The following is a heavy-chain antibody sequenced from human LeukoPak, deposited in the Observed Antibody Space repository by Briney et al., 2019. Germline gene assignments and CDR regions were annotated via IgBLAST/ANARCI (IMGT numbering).Heavy chain of an antibody. CDR3: ARDLRASTSRFDY. V-gene: IGHV4-61*02. Sequence: SETLSLTCTVSGGSISSGSYYWSWIRQPAGKGLEWIGRIYTSGSTYYNPSLKSRVTISVDTSKNQFSLKLSSVTAADTAVYYCARDLRASTSRFDYWGQGTLVTVSS. CDR1: GGSISSGSYY. D-gene: IGHD5/OR15-5a*01. CDR2: IYTSGST. J-gene: IGHJ4*02.